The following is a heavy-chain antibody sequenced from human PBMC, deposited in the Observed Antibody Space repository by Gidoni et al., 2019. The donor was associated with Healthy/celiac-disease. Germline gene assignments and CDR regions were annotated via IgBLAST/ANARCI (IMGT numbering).Heavy chain of an antibody. D-gene: IGHD5-18*01. V-gene: IGHV3-30*02. J-gene: IGHJ6*02. CDR1: GVTFSSYR. CDR3: AMRLQRDTAMVSSTYYYYGMDV. Sequence: QVQLVESGGGVVQPAGSLRLSCAAPGVTFSSYRMHWVRQAPGQGLEGMAFIRYDGSNKYYADSVKGRFTISRDNSKNTLYLQMNSLRAEDTAVYYCAMRLQRDTAMVSSTYYYYGMDVWGQGTTVTVSS. CDR2: IRYDGSNK.